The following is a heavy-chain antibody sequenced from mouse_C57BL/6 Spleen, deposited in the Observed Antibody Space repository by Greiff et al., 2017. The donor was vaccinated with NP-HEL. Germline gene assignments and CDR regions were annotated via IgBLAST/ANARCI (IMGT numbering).Heavy chain of an antibody. CDR1: LFPFPPSS. CDR3: TAYDYDDGGDWYFEV. D-gene: IGHD2-4*01. J-gene: IGHJ1*03. V-gene: IGHV6-3*01. Sequence: LSFFSSLFPFPPSSLPFFLPSPETGPEWVAQIRLKSDNYATHYAESVKGRFTISRDDSKSRVYLQMNNLRAEDTGIYCCTAYDYDDGGDWYFEVWGTGTTVTVSS. CDR2: IRLKSDNYAT.